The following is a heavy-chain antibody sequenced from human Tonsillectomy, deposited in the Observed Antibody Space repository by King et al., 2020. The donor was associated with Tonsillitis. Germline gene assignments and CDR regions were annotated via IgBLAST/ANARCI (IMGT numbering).Heavy chain of an antibody. D-gene: IGHD4-23*01. CDR1: GFTFSSYA. CDR2: ISDSGAYT. Sequence: VQLVESGGGLVQPGGSLRLSCAASGFTFSSYAMTWVRQAPGKGLEWVSTISDSGAYTYYADSVKGRFTISRDNSENTLHLQMNSLRAEDTAVYYCAKEAADYCGNYGILIWFDSWGQGTLVTVSA. CDR3: AKEAADYCGNYGILIWFDS. J-gene: IGHJ5*01. V-gene: IGHV3-23*04.